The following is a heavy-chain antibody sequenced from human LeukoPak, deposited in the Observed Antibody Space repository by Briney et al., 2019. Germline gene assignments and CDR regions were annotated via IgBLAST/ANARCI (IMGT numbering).Heavy chain of an antibody. CDR1: GGSISSGDYY. J-gene: IGHJ4*02. Sequence: ASETLSLTCTVSGGSISSGDYYWSWIRQPPGKGLEWIGEINHSGSTNYNPSLKSRVTISVDTSKNQFSLKLSSVTAADTAVYYCARGRRGYSYGYGNFDYWGQGTLVTVSS. V-gene: IGHV4-39*07. CDR2: INHSGST. CDR3: ARGRRGYSYGYGNFDY. D-gene: IGHD5-18*01.